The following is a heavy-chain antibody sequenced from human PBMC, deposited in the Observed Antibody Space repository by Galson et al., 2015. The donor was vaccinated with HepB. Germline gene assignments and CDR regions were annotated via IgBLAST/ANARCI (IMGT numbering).Heavy chain of an antibody. CDR1: GFIISSHS. CDR3: ADLYGDYPPQ. J-gene: IGHJ4*02. V-gene: IGHV3-23*01. D-gene: IGHD4-17*01. Sequence: SLRLSCAASGFIISSHSMTWVRQAPGKGLEWVSAISGSTTLYADSVKGRFTISRDNSRNTLSLQMNSLRGEDTALYYCADLYGDYPPQWGQGTLVTVSS. CDR2: ISGSTT.